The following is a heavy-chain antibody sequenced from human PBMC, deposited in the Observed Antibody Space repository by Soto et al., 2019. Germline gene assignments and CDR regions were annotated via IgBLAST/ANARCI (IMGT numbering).Heavy chain of an antibody. V-gene: IGHV1-18*01. Sequence: ASVKVSCKASGYTFTSYGISWVRQAPGQGLEWVGWISAYNGNTNYAQKLQGRVTMTRDTSTSTVYMELSSLRSEDTAVYYCARFGEYHYYYGMDVWGQGTTVTVSS. CDR3: ARFGEYHYYYGMDV. CDR2: ISAYNGNT. D-gene: IGHD3-10*01. CDR1: GYTFTSYG. J-gene: IGHJ6*02.